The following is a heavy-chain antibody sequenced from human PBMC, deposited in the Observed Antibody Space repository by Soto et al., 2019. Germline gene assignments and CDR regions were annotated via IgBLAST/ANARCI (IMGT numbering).Heavy chain of an antibody. Sequence: SETLSLTCAVYGGSFSGYYWSWIRQPPGKGLEWIGEINHSGSTNYNPSLKRRVTISVDTSKNQFSLRLSSVTAADTAVYHCASLVIVISGVWTGRYFDYWGQGALVTVSS. D-gene: IGHD3-10*01. V-gene: IGHV4-34*01. CDR2: INHSGST. CDR3: ASLVIVISGVWTGRYFDY. CDR1: GGSFSGYY. J-gene: IGHJ4*02.